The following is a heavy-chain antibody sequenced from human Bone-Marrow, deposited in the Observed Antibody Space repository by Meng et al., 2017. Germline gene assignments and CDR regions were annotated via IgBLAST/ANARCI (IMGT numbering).Heavy chain of an antibody. J-gene: IGHJ2*01. CDR1: GGSISSSSYY. CDR2: IYYSGRT. Sequence: SETLSLTCTVSGGSISSSSYYWCWIRQPPGKGLEWIGSIYYSGRTYYNPSLKSRVTISVDTSKNQFSLKLSSVTAADTAVYYCARDIAMVRGVIMGYWYFDLWGRGTLVTVSS. CDR3: ARDIAMVRGVIMGYWYFDL. D-gene: IGHD3-10*01. V-gene: IGHV4-39*07.